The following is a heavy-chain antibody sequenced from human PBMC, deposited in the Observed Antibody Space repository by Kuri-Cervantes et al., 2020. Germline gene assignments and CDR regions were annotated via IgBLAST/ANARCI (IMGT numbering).Heavy chain of an antibody. CDR2: TKQDGSEK. CDR3: ARGSNNLPYWYFDL. CDR1: GFIFSSYS. V-gene: IGHV3-7*01. J-gene: IGHJ2*01. Sequence: GGSLRLSCAASGFIFSSYSMNWVRQAPGKGLEWVANTKQDGSEKYHADSVRGRFTISRDNAQNSLTLQMNSLRAEDTAIYYCARGSNNLPYWYFDLWGRGALVTVSS. D-gene: IGHD1/OR15-1a*01.